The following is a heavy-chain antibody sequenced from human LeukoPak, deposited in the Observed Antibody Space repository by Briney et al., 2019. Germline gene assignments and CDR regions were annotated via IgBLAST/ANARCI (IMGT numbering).Heavy chain of an antibody. CDR1: GYRFTSYW. J-gene: IGHJ6*03. Sequence: GESLKISCKGSGYRFTSYWIGWVRQMPGKGLEWMGIIYPGDSDTKYSPSFQGQVTISADKSISTAYLQWSSLKASDTAMYYCARFLAPHMGYFHYYMDVWGKGTTVTVSS. CDR2: IYPGDSDT. V-gene: IGHV5-51*01. CDR3: ARFLAPHMGYFHYYMDV. D-gene: IGHD2/OR15-2a*01.